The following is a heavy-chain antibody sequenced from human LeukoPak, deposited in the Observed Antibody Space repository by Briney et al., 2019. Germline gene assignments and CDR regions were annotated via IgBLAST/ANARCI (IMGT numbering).Heavy chain of an antibody. D-gene: IGHD3-16*01. CDR1: GFTFSSYS. Sequence: PGGSLRLSCAASGFTFSSYSMNWVRQAPGKGLEWVSSISSSSSYIYYADSVKGRFTISRDNAKNSLYLQMNSLRAEDTAVYYCASGLLGHPGDFDYWGQGTLVTVSS. CDR2: ISSSSSYI. CDR3: ASGLLGHPGDFDY. V-gene: IGHV3-21*01. J-gene: IGHJ4*02.